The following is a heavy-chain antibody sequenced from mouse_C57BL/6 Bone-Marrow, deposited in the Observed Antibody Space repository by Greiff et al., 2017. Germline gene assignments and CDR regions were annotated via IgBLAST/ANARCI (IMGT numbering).Heavy chain of an antibody. CDR2: ISSGGDYI. CDR3: TRDLIYYYGSSPFAY. Sequence: DVHLVESGEGLVKPGGSLKLSCAASGFTFSSYAMSWVRQTPEKRLEWVAYISSGGDYIYYADTVKGRFTISRDNARNTLYLQMSSLKSEDTAMYYCTRDLIYYYGSSPFAYWGQGTLVTVSA. D-gene: IGHD1-1*01. CDR1: GFTFSSYA. J-gene: IGHJ3*01. V-gene: IGHV5-9-1*02.